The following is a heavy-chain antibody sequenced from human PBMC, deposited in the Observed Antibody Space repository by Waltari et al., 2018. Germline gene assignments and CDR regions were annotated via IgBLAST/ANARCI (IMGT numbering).Heavy chain of an antibody. V-gene: IGHV4-59*01. CDR1: GGSISSYY. J-gene: IGHJ4*02. Sequence: QVQLQESGPGLVKPSETLSLTCTVSGGSISSYYWSWIRQPPGKGLEWIGYIYYSGSTNYNPARKSRVTISVDTSKNQFSLKLSSVTAADTAVYYCARGRIYYYDSSGSLYYFDYWGQGTLVTVSS. CDR3: ARGRIYYYDSSGSLYYFDY. CDR2: IYYSGST. D-gene: IGHD3-22*01.